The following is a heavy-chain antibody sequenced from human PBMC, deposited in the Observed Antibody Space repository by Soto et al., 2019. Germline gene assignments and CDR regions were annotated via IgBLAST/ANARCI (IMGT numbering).Heavy chain of an antibody. CDR3: ARDANYAYVSYYFDH. D-gene: IGHD2-21*01. J-gene: IGHJ4*02. CDR1: GGSITDYS. CDR2: IFSSGST. V-gene: IGHV4-4*07. Sequence: PSETLSLTCTVSGGSITDYSWVWIRQPAGKGLEWIGRIFSSGSTNYNPSLKGRITMSLDTSKNQFSLKLNSATATDTAVYFCARDANYAYVSYYFDHWGQGALVTVSS.